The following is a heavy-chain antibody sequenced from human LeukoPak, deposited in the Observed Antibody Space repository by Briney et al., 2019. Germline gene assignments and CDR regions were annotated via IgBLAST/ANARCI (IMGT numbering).Heavy chain of an antibody. Sequence: GGSLRLSCAASGFTFSSYSMNWVRQAPGKGLEWVSSISSSSSYIYYADSVKGRFTISRDNAKNSLYLQMNSLRAEDTAVYYCARMMKDYYDSSGYYFDYWGQGTLVTVSS. CDR3: ARMMKDYYDSSGYYFDY. V-gene: IGHV3-21*01. CDR2: ISSSSSYI. J-gene: IGHJ4*02. D-gene: IGHD3-22*01. CDR1: GFTFSSYS.